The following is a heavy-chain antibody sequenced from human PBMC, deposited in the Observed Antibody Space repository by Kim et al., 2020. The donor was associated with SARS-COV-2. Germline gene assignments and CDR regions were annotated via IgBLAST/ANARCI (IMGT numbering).Heavy chain of an antibody. CDR3: ARENVAGSTEFDY. V-gene: IGHV1-69*01. J-gene: IGHJ4*02. D-gene: IGHD6-19*01. Sequence: YAQKVQGRVTITADESTSTAYMELSSLRSEDTAVYYCARENVAGSTEFDYWGQGTLVTVSS.